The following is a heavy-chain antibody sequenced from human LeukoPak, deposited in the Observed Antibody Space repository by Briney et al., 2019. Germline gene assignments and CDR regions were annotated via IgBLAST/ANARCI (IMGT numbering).Heavy chain of an antibody. D-gene: IGHD6-6*01. CDR2: IYYSGST. V-gene: IGHV4-39*01. CDR1: DGSINSYY. Sequence: SETLSLTCSVSDGSINSYYWNWIRQPPGKGLEWTGSIYYSGSTYYNPSLKSRVTISVDTSKNQFSLKLSSVTAADTAVYYCARYSSSSPLDWGQGTLVTVSS. J-gene: IGHJ4*02. CDR3: ARYSSSSPLD.